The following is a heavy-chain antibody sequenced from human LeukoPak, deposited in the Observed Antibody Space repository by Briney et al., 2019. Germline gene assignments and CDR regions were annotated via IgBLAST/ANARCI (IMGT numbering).Heavy chain of an antibody. CDR1: GGSFSGYY. CDR2: INHSGST. Sequence: PSKTLSLTCAVYGGSFSGYYWSWIRQPPGKGLEWIGEINHSGSTNYNPSLKSRVTISVDTSKNQFSLKLSSVTAADTAVYYCARVQVVPAATTIDYWGQGTLVTVSS. V-gene: IGHV4-34*01. J-gene: IGHJ4*02. CDR3: ARVQVVPAATTIDY. D-gene: IGHD2-2*01.